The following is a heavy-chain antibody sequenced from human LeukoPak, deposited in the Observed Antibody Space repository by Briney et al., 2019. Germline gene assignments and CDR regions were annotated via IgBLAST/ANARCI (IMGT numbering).Heavy chain of an antibody. CDR2: ISTSSDYT. D-gene: IGHD4-23*01. CDR3: AREAGTVVTLETFDP. V-gene: IGHV3-21*06. CDR1: GFTFSSYS. J-gene: IGHJ5*02. Sequence: VGSLRLSCAASGFTFSSYSVNCVRQAPGKGLEYVTSISTSSDYTYYADSVKGRFTISRHNAKNLLYLQMNSLRAGDTAVYYCAREAGTVVTLETFDPWGQGTLVTVSS.